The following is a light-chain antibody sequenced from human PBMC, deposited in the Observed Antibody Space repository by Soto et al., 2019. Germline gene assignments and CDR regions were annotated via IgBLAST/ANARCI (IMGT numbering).Light chain of an antibody. J-gene: IGLJ2*01. Sequence: QPVLTQPPSASGTPGQRVTISCSGSSSNIGSNTVHWYQQLPGTTPKLLIYSNNQRPSGVPDRFSGSKSGTSASLAISGLQSEDEADYYCAAWDVSLNGVVFGGGTQLTVL. CDR3: AAWDVSLNGVV. CDR2: SNN. CDR1: SSNIGSNT. V-gene: IGLV1-44*01.